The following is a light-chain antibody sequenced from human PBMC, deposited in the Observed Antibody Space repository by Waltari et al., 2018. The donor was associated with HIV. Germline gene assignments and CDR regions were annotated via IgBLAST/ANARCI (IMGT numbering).Light chain of an antibody. Sequence: QSVVTQPPSASGTPGQRVTISCSGSDSNIESNYVYWYQHLPGTAPKLLIYKNNQRSSGVPDRFSGSKSDTSASLAISGLRSEDEADYYCASWDDNLNSWVFGGGTKLTVL. J-gene: IGLJ3*02. CDR3: ASWDDNLNSWV. CDR1: DSNIESNY. CDR2: KNN. V-gene: IGLV1-47*01.